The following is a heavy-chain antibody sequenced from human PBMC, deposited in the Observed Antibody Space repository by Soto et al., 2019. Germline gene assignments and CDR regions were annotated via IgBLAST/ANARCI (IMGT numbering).Heavy chain of an antibody. D-gene: IGHD6-19*01. CDR3: EHSVVAGLGYYFDY. Sequence: QITLKESGPTLVKPTQTLTLTCTFSGFSLSSTRMAVGWIRQPPGKALEWLALIYWDDDKRYSPFLKNRLSITTDTSKNQMGLTMTDMDTVDTARYYGEHSVVAGLGYYFDYWGQGTLVTVSS. CDR1: GFSLSSTRMA. V-gene: IGHV2-5*02. CDR2: IYWDDDK. J-gene: IGHJ4*02.